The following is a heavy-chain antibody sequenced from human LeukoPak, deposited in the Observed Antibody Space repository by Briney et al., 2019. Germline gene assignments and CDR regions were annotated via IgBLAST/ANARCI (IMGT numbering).Heavy chain of an antibody. J-gene: IGHJ3*02. D-gene: IGHD4-17*01. V-gene: IGHV3-7*01. Sequence: GGSLRLSCAASGFTFSSYWMSWVRQAPGKGLEWVANIKQDGSEKYYVDSVKGRYTISRDNAKNSLYLQMNSLRAEDTAVYYCARVGQTYGDYVGAFDIWGQGTMVTVSS. CDR3: ARVGQTYGDYVGAFDI. CDR1: GFTFSSYW. CDR2: IKQDGSEK.